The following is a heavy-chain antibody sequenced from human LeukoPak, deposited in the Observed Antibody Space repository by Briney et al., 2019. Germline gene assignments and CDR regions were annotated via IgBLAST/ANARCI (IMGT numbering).Heavy chain of an antibody. V-gene: IGHV1-69*05. J-gene: IGHJ4*02. CDR3: ARDMVRGVFDY. CDR2: IIPMFGTA. D-gene: IGHD3-10*01. Sequence: SVKVSCKASGGTFSSYAISWVRQAPGQGLEWMGGIIPMFGTANYAQKFQGRVTITTDESTSTAYMELSSLRSEDTAVYYCARDMVRGVFDYWGQGTLVTVSS. CDR1: GGTFSSYA.